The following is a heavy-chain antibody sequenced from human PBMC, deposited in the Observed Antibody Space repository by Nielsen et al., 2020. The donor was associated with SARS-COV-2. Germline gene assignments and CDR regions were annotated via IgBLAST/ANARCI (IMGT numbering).Heavy chain of an antibody. Sequence: GESLKISCAASGSTFSSYWMHWVRQAPGKGLVWVSRINSDGSSTSYADSVKGRFTISRDNAKNTLYLQMNSLRAEDTAVYYCARVRTVYSYYYGMDVWGQGTTVTVSS. D-gene: IGHD3/OR15-3a*01. V-gene: IGHV3-74*01. CDR2: INSDGSST. CDR1: GSTFSSYW. J-gene: IGHJ6*02. CDR3: ARVRTVYSYYYGMDV.